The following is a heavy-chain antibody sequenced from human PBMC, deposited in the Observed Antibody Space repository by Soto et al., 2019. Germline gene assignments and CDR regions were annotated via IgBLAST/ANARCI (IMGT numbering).Heavy chain of an antibody. J-gene: IGHJ6*02. Sequence: KVSCKASGGTFSSYAISWVRQAPGQGLEWMGGIIPIFGTANYAQKFQGRVTITADKSTSTAYMELSSLRSEDTAVYYCARDGVTIFGVVAYYYYGMDVWGQGTTVTVSS. D-gene: IGHD3-3*01. CDR1: GGTFSSYA. CDR3: ARDGVTIFGVVAYYYYGMDV. V-gene: IGHV1-69*06. CDR2: IIPIFGTA.